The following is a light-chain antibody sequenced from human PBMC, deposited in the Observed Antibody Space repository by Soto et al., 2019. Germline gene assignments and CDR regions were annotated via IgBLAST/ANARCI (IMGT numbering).Light chain of an antibody. V-gene: IGKV1-39*01. CDR1: QTIGSH. CDR2: GAS. J-gene: IGKJ4*01. CDR3: LQTHSLPVA. Sequence: IPVTQSPSSLSASVGDRVTFTCRATQTIGSHLNWYQKKPGTAPKLLIYGASNLHGGVPSRFSGFGSGTDFSLTISSLRPEDFATYYCLQTHSLPVAFGGGTKV.